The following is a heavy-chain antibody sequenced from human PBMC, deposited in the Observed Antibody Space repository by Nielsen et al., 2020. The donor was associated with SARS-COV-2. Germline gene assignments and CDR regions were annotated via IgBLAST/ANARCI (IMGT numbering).Heavy chain of an antibody. CDR2: ISSSSSYI. Sequence: GGSLRLSCAASGFTFSSYGMNWVRQASGKGLEWVSSISSSSSYIYYADSVKGRFTISRDNAKNSLYLQMNSLRAEDTAVYYCASAKARYSSSWPDAFDIWGQGTMVTVSS. CDR3: ASAKARYSSSWPDAFDI. D-gene: IGHD6-13*01. J-gene: IGHJ3*02. V-gene: IGHV3-21*01. CDR1: GFTFSSYG.